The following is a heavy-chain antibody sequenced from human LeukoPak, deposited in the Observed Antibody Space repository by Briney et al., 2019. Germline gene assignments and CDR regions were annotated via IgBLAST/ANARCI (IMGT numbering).Heavy chain of an antibody. CDR2: IFNSGRT. CDR1: GGSLSRHY. Sequence: SETLSLTCPVSGGSLSRHYWTWIRQPPGKGLEWIGDIFNSGRTNFNPSLKSRLTLSIDTSENQFSLRLSSVTAADTAMYFCARDLGSGEYDFWGQGTLVTVSS. CDR3: ARDLGSGEYDF. V-gene: IGHV4-59*11. J-gene: IGHJ4*02. D-gene: IGHD3-10*01.